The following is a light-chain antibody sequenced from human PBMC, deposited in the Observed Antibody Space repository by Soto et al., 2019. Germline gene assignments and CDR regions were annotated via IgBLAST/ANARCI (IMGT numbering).Light chain of an antibody. CDR2: GAS. CDR3: QQYDSSPLT. V-gene: IGKV3-20*01. CDR1: QSIRSKY. J-gene: IGKJ4*01. Sequence: EIVLTQSPGTLSLSPGERATLSCTASQSIRSKYLAWYRQKPGQAPRLVIYGASSRATGIADRFSGSGSGTDFTLTISTLEPEDFAVYYCQQYDSSPLTFGGGTKVEIK.